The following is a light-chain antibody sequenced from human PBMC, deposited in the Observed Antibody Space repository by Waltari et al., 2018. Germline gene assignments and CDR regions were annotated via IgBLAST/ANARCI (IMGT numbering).Light chain of an antibody. V-gene: IGLV3-19*01. CDR1: SLSSYY. J-gene: IGLJ2*01. CDR3: NSRDSSGNHLEV. CDR2: GKN. Sequence: SSELTQDPAVSVALGQTVRITCQGDSLSSYYASWYQQKPGQAPVLVIYGKNNRPSGIPDRFSGSSSGNTASLTITGAQAEDEADYYCNSRDSSGNHLEVFGGGTKLTVL.